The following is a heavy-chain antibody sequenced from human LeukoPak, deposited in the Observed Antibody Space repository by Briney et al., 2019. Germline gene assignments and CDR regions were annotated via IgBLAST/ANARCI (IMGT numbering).Heavy chain of an antibody. J-gene: IGHJ4*02. V-gene: IGHV1-2*02. CDR1: GYTFTGYY. D-gene: IGHD6-6*01. Sequence: ASVKVSCKASGYTFTGYYMHWVRQAPGQGLEWMGWINPNSGGTNYAQKFQGRVTMTRDTSISTAYLQWSSLKASDTAMYYCARHEGKKQLAPFDYWGQGTLVTVSS. CDR3: ARHEGKKQLAPFDY. CDR2: INPNSGGT.